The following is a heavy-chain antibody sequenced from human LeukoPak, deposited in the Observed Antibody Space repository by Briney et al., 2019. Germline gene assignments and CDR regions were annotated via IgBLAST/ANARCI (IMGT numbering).Heavy chain of an antibody. CDR2: IYYSGST. Sequence: SETLSLTCTVSGGSISSGGYYWSWIRQHPGKGLEWIGYIYYSGSTYYNPSLKSRVTISVDTSKNQFALELTSVTAADTAMYYCARVPLYWQDPFDFWGQGTLVTVSS. CDR1: GGSISSGGYY. V-gene: IGHV4-31*03. D-gene: IGHD2-15*01. CDR3: ARVPLYWQDPFDF. J-gene: IGHJ4*02.